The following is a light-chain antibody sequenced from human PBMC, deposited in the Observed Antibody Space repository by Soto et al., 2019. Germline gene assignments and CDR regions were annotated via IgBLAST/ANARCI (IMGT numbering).Light chain of an antibody. CDR2: EVN. J-gene: IGLJ3*02. V-gene: IGLV2-14*01. CDR3: SSYASSGAVV. Sequence: LTQPASVSWSPGQPITISCTGTSSDVGAYNYVSWYQLHPGKAPKLMIYEVNNRPSGVSHRFPGSKSGNTASLTFSGLQPEDEADYYCSSYASSGAVVFGGGTKVTVL. CDR1: SSDVGAYNY.